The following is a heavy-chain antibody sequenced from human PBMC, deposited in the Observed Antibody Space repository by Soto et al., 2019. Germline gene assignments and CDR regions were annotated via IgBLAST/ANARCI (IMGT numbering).Heavy chain of an antibody. V-gene: IGHV3-48*02. CDR3: ARDHYYAFDI. Sequence: EVELVESGGGLVQPGGSLRLSCVASGFTFSDYAMNWVRQAPGKGLEWVSWFGITGQSGDYADSVRGRFTMSRDNARTSVHLQMSSLRDEDTAGYYWARDHYYAFDIWGQGTMVTVS. D-gene: IGHD1-26*01. CDR2: FGITGQSG. J-gene: IGHJ3*02. CDR1: GFTFSDYA.